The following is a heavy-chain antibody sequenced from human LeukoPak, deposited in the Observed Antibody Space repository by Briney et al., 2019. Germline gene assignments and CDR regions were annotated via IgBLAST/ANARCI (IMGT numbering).Heavy chain of an antibody. D-gene: IGHD5-18*01. Sequence: SETLSLTCTVSGGSISNYYWSWIRQPPGKGLEWIGNVYHSGSTNYNPSLKTRLSLSVDTSKNQFSLRLRSVTAADTAIYYCVRWQQPRGFDSWGQGTLVSVSS. CDR1: GGSISNYY. CDR2: VYHSGST. V-gene: IGHV4-59*08. CDR3: VRWQQPRGFDS. J-gene: IGHJ5*01.